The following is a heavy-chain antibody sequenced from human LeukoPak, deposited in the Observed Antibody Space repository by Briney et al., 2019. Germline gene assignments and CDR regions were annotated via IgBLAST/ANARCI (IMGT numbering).Heavy chain of an antibody. Sequence: SETLSLTCTVSGGSLSSYYWSWIRQSPGKGLQWIGHIFYSGNTNHNPSLKSRVIISLDTSKNQFSLNLTSVTAADTALYYCARGPTRYYFDYWGQGTLVTVSS. CDR1: GGSLSSYY. CDR2: IFYSGNT. J-gene: IGHJ4*02. V-gene: IGHV4-59*01. CDR3: ARGPTRYYFDY. D-gene: IGHD1-1*01.